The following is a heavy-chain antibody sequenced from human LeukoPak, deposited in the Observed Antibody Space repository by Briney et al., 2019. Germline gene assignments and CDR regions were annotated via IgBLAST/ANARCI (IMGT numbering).Heavy chain of an antibody. D-gene: IGHD2-15*01. J-gene: IGHJ4*02. CDR3: ARDQKVDYFDY. CDR2: INPSGGST. V-gene: IGHV1-46*01. Sequence: ASVKVSCKASGYTFTSYYMHWVRQAPGQGLEWMGIINPSGGSTSYAQKFQGRVTMTRDTSTSTVYMELSSLKSEDTAVYYCARDQKVDYFDYWGQGTLVTVSS. CDR1: GYTFTSYY.